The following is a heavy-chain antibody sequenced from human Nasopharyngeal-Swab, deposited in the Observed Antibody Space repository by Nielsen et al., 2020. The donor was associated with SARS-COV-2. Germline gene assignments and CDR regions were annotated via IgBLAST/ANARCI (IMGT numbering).Heavy chain of an antibody. V-gene: IGHV3-43*01. CDR3: AKDRHAAMVRGVYFDY. D-gene: IGHD3-10*01. CDR1: GFTFDDYT. Sequence: GGSLRLSCAASGFTFDDYTMHWVRQAPGKGLEWVSLTSWDGGSTYYADSVKGRFTISRDNSKNSLYLQMNSLRTEDTALYYCAKDRHAAMVRGVYFDYWGQGTLVTVSS. CDR2: TSWDGGST. J-gene: IGHJ4*02.